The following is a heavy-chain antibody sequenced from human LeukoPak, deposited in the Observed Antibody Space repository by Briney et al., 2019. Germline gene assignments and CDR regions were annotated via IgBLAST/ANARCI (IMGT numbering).Heavy chain of an antibody. Sequence: PSETLSLTCTVSGGSIRSYYWSWVRQPPGKGLEYIGLIYYTGSTDYNPSLKSRVTMSLDTSKNQFSLKLSSVTAADTAVYSCARFSAHQLRSGYYYYMDVWGKGTTVTVSS. CDR2: IYYTGST. V-gene: IGHV4-59*01. J-gene: IGHJ6*03. CDR3: ARFSAHQLRSGYYYYMDV. CDR1: GGSIRSYY. D-gene: IGHD2-2*01.